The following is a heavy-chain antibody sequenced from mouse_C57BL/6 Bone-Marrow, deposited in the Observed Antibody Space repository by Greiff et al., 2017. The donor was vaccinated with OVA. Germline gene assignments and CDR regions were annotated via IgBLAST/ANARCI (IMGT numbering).Heavy chain of an antibody. CDR2: ISDGGSYT. V-gene: IGHV5-4*01. J-gene: IGHJ2*01. CDR1: GFTFSSYA. CDR3: ARERFTTVENYFDY. Sequence: EVMLVESGGGLVKPGGSLKLSCAASGFTFSSYAMSWVRQTPEKRLEWVATISDGGSYTYYTDNVKGRFTISRDNAKNNLYLQMSHLKSEDTAMYYCARERFTTVENYFDYWGQGTTLTVSS. D-gene: IGHD1-1*01.